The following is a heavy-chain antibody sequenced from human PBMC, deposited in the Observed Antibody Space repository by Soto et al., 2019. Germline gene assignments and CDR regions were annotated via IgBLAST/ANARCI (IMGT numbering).Heavy chain of an antibody. CDR3: ARNMDYYYGPGSGNGHGF. D-gene: IGHD3-10*01. CDR2: INPKFGDT. V-gene: IGHV1-2*02. CDR1: GYTFTAYY. Sequence: QVQLVQSGAEVKEPGDSVRVSCEASGYTFTAYYIHWVRQAPGQGLEWMGWINPKFGDTTYAQDFQGRVSMTRDMSISTVYRELSRLTSDDTAIDYCARNMDYYYGPGSGNGHGFWGQGTTVTVFS. J-gene: IGHJ6*02.